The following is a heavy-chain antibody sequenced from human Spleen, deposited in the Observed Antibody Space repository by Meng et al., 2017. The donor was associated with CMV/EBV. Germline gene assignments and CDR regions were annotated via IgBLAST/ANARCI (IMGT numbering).Heavy chain of an antibody. CDR3: AKSMLKYSSSSSFDY. V-gene: IGHV3-23*03. J-gene: IGHJ4*02. Sequence: GGSLRLSCAASGFTFSNYAMSWVRQAPGKGLEWVLIIYVRDSTGYYADSVKGRFTISRDNPKNTLYLQMNSLRAEDTAVYYCAKSMLKYSSSSSFDYWGQGTLVTVSS. D-gene: IGHD6-6*01. CDR2: IYVRDSTG. CDR1: GFTFSNYA.